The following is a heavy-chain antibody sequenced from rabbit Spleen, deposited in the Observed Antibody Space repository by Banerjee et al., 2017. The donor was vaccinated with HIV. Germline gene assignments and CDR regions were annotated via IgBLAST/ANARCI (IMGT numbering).Heavy chain of an antibody. CDR2: IDPVFGST. CDR3: VRDSSSSDDYNPNL. Sequence: QLVESGGGLVQPGGSLKLSCKASGFSLRSYWMSWVRQAPGKGLEWIGYIDPVFGSTDYASWVNGRFTISSDNAQNALYLQLNSLTAADTATYFCVRDSSSSDDYNPNLWGQGTLVTVS. CDR1: GFSLRSYW. V-gene: IGHV1S7*01. D-gene: IGHD1-1*01. J-gene: IGHJ4*01.